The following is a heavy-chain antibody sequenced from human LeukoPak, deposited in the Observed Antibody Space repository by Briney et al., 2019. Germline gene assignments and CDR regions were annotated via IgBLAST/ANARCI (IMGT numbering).Heavy chain of an antibody. CDR2: ISSSSSTI. D-gene: IGHD3-22*01. V-gene: IGHV3-48*04. CDR3: ARSHLTYYFDSRGYYPYYYSHYMDV. J-gene: IGHJ6*03. CDR1: GFTFTSYS. Sequence: PGGSLRLSCAASGFTFTSYSMNWVRQAPGKGLEWVSYISSSSSTIYYADSVKGRFTISRDNAKDSLYLQMNSLGAEDTAVYYCARSHLTYYFDSRGYYPYYYSHYMDVWGKGTTVTVSS.